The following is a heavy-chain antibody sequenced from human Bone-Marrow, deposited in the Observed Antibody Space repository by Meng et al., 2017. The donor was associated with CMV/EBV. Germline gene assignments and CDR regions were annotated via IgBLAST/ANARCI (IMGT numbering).Heavy chain of an antibody. D-gene: IGHD3-10*01. CDR3: AKDIGGGEEDY. CDR1: GFTFSSYW. CDR2: IKEDGSEK. V-gene: IGHV3-7*03. Sequence: GESLKISCAASGFTFSSYWMKWVRQAPGKGLEWVANIKEDGSEKYYVDSVKGRFTISRDNAKNSLYLQMNSLRAEDTALYYCAKDIGGGEEDYWGQGTLVSVSS. J-gene: IGHJ4*02.